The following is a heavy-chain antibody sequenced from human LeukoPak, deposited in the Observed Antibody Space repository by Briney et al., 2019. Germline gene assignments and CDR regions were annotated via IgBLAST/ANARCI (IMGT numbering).Heavy chain of an antibody. J-gene: IGHJ4*02. CDR1: GYTFTSYX. Sequence: ASVKVSCKASGYTFTSYXXSWVRQAPGQGLXWMGWISPYNGNTNYAQKLQGRVTMTTDTSTSTAYMELRSLRSDDTAVYYCARRGITNLDYWGQGTLVTVSS. CDR3: ARRGITNLDY. D-gene: IGHD3-10*01. V-gene: IGHV1-18*01. CDR2: ISPYNGNT.